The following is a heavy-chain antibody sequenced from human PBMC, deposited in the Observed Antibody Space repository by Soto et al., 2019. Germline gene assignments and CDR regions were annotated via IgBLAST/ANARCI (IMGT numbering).Heavy chain of an antibody. CDR1: GFAFSWYW. CDR3: ARARDSSAKWPDP. Sequence: PGGSLRLSCAASGFAFSWYWMHWVRQVPGKGLVWVSSINTDGSTTIYADFVKGRFTISRDNAKNTLYLQMNSLRAEDTAVYYCARARDSSAKWPDPWGQGTLVTVSS. V-gene: IGHV3-74*01. J-gene: IGHJ5*02. CDR2: INTDGSTT. D-gene: IGHD3-22*01.